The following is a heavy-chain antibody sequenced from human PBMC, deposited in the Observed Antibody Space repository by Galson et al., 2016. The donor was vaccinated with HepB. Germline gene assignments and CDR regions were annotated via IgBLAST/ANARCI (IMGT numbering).Heavy chain of an antibody. D-gene: IGHD6-6*01. J-gene: IGHJ4*02. CDR2: MYHSGNT. Sequence: ETLSLTCSVSGYSISSGYYWGWIRQPPGKGLEWIGSMYHSGNTYYNPSLKSRVTISADTSKNQFSLRLSSVTAADTAVYYCARGRWGGGEYGSSSPFDYWGQGTLVTVSS. CDR1: GYSISSGYY. CDR3: ARGRWGGGEYGSSSPFDY. V-gene: IGHV4-38-2*02.